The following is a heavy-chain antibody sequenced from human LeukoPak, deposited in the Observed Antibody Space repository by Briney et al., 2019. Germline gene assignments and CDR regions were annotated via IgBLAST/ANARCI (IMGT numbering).Heavy chain of an antibody. J-gene: IGHJ4*02. D-gene: IGHD3-10*01. CDR1: GYDFTSYW. CDR2: IYPGHSGT. Sequence: PGESLKISCKASGYDFTSYWIGWVRQMPGKDLEWMGIIYPGHSGTRYSPSFQGQVTISADKSITTAYLQWSSLKASDSAMYYCASTTMVRGVISYFDSWGQGTLVTVSS. CDR3: ASTTMVRGVISYFDS. V-gene: IGHV5-51*01.